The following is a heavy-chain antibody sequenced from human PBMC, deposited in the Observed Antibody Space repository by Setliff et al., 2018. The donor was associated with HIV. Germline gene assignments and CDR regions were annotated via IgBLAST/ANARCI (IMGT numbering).Heavy chain of an antibody. J-gene: IGHJ3*02. D-gene: IGHD4-17*01. V-gene: IGHV4-59*12. Sequence: SETLSLTCTVSGDSISSYYWSWIRQPPGKGLEWIGYIYYSGSTNYNPSLKSRVTISVDTSKNQLSLKLSSVTAADTAVYYCAIQTTVTTDAFDIWGQGTMVTVSS. CDR1: GDSISSYY. CDR3: AIQTTVTTDAFDI. CDR2: IYYSGST.